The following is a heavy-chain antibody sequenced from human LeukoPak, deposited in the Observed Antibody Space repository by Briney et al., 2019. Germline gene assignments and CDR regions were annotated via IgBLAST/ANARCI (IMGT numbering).Heavy chain of an antibody. CDR3: ASYPRYSSTPPFDY. J-gene: IGHJ4*02. D-gene: IGHD6-19*01. CDR2: INPNSGDT. V-gene: IGHV1-2*02. CDR1: GYSFTGQD. Sequence: ASVKVSCXASGYSFTGQDMHWVRQAPGQGLEWMGWINPNSGDTNYAQKFQGRVTMTGDTTISTAYMELNRLTSDDTAVYYCASYPRYSSTPPFDYWGQGTPVTVSS.